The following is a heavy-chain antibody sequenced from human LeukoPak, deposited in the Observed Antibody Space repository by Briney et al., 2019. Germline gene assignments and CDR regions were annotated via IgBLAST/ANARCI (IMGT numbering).Heavy chain of an antibody. D-gene: IGHD2-21*02. CDR2: IYYNGST. V-gene: IGHV4-59*08. J-gene: IGHJ6*02. CDR1: GGSFSSYY. CDR3: ARHLRVTATDYYYYGMDV. Sequence: SETLSLTCTVSGGSFSSYYWSWVRQPPGKGLEWIGYIYYNGSTNYNPSLKSRVTISVDTSKNQFSLKLSSVTAADTAVYYCARHLRVTATDYYYYGMDVWGQGTTVTVSS.